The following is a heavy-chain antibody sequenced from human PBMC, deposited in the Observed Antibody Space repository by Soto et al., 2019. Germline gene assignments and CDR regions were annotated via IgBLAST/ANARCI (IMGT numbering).Heavy chain of an antibody. D-gene: IGHD3-10*01. CDR2: ISYDGSNK. CDR1: GFTFSSYG. CDR3: AKEGPTYYYGSGSYPLNY. V-gene: IGHV3-30*18. J-gene: IGHJ4*02. Sequence: GGSLRLSCAASGFTFSSYGMHWVRQAPGKGLEWVAVISYDGSNKYYADSVKGRFTISRDNSKNTLYLQMNSLRAEDTAVYYCAKEGPTYYYGSGSYPLNYWGQGTLVTVSS.